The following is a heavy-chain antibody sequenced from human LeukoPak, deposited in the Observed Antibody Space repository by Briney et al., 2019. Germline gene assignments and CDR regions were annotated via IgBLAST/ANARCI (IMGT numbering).Heavy chain of an antibody. J-gene: IGHJ4*02. D-gene: IGHD4-17*01. CDR2: IYYSGST. V-gene: IGHV4-39*01. CDR1: GGPISSSSYY. Sequence: PSGTLSLTCTVSGGPISSSSYYWGWIRQPPGKGLEWIGSIYYSGSTYYNPSLKSRVTISVDTSKNQVSLKLSSVTAADTAVYYCARLGYDYGDYVWRNWGQGTLVTVSS. CDR3: ARLGYDYGDYVWRN.